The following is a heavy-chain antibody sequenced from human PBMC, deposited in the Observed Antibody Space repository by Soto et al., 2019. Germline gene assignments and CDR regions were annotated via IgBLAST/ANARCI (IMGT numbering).Heavy chain of an antibody. CDR1: GLIFSDYH. CDR2: IRRKANSYTT. J-gene: IGHJ6*02. V-gene: IGHV3-72*01. CDR3: ARLGGGSRGSWGKGV. D-gene: IGHD3-16*01. Sequence: EVQLVESGGGLVQPGGSLRLSCAASGLIFSDYHMDWVRQAPGKGLEWVGRIRRKANSYTTEYAASVKGRFTISRDDSKKQLYLQMKGLKSEDTVVYYCARLGGGSRGSWGKGVWGQGTTVTVSS.